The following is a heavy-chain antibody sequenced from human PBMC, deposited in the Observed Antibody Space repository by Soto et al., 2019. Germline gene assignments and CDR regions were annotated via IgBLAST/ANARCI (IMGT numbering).Heavy chain of an antibody. CDR1: GYTFTSYD. D-gene: IGHD3-9*01. Sequence: ASVKVSCKASGYTFTSYDINWVRQATGQGLEWMGWMNPNSGNTGYAQKFQGRVTMTRNTSISTAYMELSSLRSEDTAVYYCARGFQIRKYYDILTGPEGAFEIWGQGTMVTVSS. CDR3: ARGFQIRKYYDILTGPEGAFEI. V-gene: IGHV1-8*01. CDR2: MNPNSGNT. J-gene: IGHJ3*02.